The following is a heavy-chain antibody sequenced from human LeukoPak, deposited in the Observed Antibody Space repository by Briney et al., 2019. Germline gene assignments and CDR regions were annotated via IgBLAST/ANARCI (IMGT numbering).Heavy chain of an antibody. D-gene: IGHD6-13*01. J-gene: IGHJ4*02. CDR3: ARGTAITAGIDY. CDR2: INTDGSAA. CDR1: GFTFSNSW. Sequence: GGSLRQSCAASGFTFSNSWMHWVRQAPGKGLVWVSHINTDGSAATYGDPAKGRFTVSRDNAKNTLFLQMSSLRVEDTGVYYCARGTAITAGIDYWAQGTLVTVSS. V-gene: IGHV3-74*01.